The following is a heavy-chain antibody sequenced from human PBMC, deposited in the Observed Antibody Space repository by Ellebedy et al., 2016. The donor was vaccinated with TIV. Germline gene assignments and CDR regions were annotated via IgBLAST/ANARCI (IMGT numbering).Heavy chain of an antibody. D-gene: IGHD3-10*01. CDR2: IIPIFGTA. V-gene: IGHV1-69*13. CDR1: GGTFSSYA. J-gene: IGHJ4*02. Sequence: AASVKVSCKASGGTFSSYAISWVRQAPGQGLEWMGGIIPIFGTANYAQKFQGRVTITADESTSTAYMELSSLRAEDTAVYYCARDYGSGSYYPFDYWGQGTLVTVSS. CDR3: ARDYGSGSYYPFDY.